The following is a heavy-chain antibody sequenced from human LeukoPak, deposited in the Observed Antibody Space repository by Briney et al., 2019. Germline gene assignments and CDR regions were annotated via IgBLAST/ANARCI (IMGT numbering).Heavy chain of an antibody. V-gene: IGHV4-34*01. D-gene: IGHD2/OR15-2a*01. CDR1: SGSFSGYY. Sequence: PSETLSLTCAVYSGSFSGYYWSWIRQPPGKGLEWIGEINHSGSTNYNPSLKSRVTISVDTSKNQFSLKLSSVTAADTAVYYCARVLKRRGGFDPWGQGTLVTVSS. CDR2: INHSGST. CDR3: ARVLKRRGGFDP. J-gene: IGHJ5*02.